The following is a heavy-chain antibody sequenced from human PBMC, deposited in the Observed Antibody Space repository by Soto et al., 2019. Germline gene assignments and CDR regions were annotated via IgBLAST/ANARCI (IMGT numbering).Heavy chain of an antibody. D-gene: IGHD3-22*01. CDR1: GFTFSSYS. CDR3: ARDRTLHYYGSSGF. V-gene: IGHV3-21*01. CDR2: ISSSSSYI. J-gene: IGHJ4*02. Sequence: GGSLILSCAASGFTFSSYSMNWVRQAPGKGLEWVSSISSSSSYIYYADSVKGRFTISRDNAKNPLYLQMNSLRAEDTAVYYCARDRTLHYYGSSGFWGQGTLVTVSS.